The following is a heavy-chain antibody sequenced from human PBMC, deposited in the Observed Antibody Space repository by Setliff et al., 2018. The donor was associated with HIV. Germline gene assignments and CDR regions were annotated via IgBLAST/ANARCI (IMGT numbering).Heavy chain of an antibody. Sequence: TLSLTCTVSGGSISSGNYYWSWIRQPAGKGLEWIGRIYTSGSTNYNPSLKSRVTISLDTSENQFSLNLSSVTAADTAVYYCARRSPGGGYYMDVWGRGTTVTVSS. D-gene: IGHD3-16*01. CDR1: GGSISSGNYY. V-gene: IGHV4-61*02. J-gene: IGHJ6*03. CDR2: IYTSGST. CDR3: ARRSPGGGYYMDV.